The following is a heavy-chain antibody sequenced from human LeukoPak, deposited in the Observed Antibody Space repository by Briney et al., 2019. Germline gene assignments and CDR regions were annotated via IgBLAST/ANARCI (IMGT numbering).Heavy chain of an antibody. CDR3: AKGLVGTIRGGVLDY. CDR2: ISGGGGST. Sequence: GGSLRLSCAASGFSFGSYAMTWVRQAPGKGLEWVSTISGGGGSTYAADSVKGRFTISRDNSKNTLYLQMNSLRAEDTAVYFCAKGLVGTIRGGVLDYWGQGTLVTVSS. J-gene: IGHJ4*02. D-gene: IGHD1-26*01. CDR1: GFSFGSYA. V-gene: IGHV3-23*01.